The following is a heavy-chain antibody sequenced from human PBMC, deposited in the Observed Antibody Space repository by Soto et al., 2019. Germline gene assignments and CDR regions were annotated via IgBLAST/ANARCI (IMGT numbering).Heavy chain of an antibody. V-gene: IGHV1-18*01. J-gene: IGHJ4*02. D-gene: IGHD5-18*01. CDR1: VYTFTSCD. CDR2: MSANNGNT. Sequence: ASVKVCCKASVYTFTSCDINWVRQATGQGLEWMGWMSANNGNTNYAQKLQGRVTMTRDTSTSTAYMELRSLRSDDTAVYYCARSRGATKYSYGPTIDYWGQGTLVTVSS. CDR3: ARSRGATKYSYGPTIDY.